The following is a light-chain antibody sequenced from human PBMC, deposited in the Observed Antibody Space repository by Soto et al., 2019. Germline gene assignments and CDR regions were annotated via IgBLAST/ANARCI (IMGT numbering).Light chain of an antibody. CDR1: SSDVGDYNS. J-gene: IGLJ1*01. CDR2: DVS. V-gene: IGLV2-11*01. Sequence: QSVLTQPRSVSGSPGQSVTVSCIGTSSDVGDYNSVSWYQQHPGKAPKLMIYDVSKQPSGVPDRFSGSKSGNTASLTISGLQAEDEADYYCCSYVGGYSYVFGIGTKLTVL. CDR3: CSYVGGYSYV.